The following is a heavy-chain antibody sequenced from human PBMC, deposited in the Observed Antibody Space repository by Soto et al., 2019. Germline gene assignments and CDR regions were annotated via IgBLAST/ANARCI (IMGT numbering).Heavy chain of an antibody. J-gene: IGHJ3*01. V-gene: IGHV1-2*02. CDR3: ARGGEFCSTGSCNSSLGDAFDV. D-gene: IGHD2-15*01. CDR1: GYTFSDYY. Sequence: QVQLVQSGAEVKKPGASMKVSCKASGYTFSDYYMHWVRQAPGQGLECMGWISPNNGATNYAQKFQDRVTMTRDASTTTAYMELSRLGSDDTAVYYCARGGEFCSTGSCNSSLGDAFDVWGQGTTVTVSS. CDR2: ISPNNGAT.